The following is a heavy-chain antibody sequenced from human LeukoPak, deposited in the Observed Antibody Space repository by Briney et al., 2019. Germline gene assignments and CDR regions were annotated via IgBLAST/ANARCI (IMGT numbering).Heavy chain of an antibody. CDR1: GGSISSYY. Sequence: SETLSLICTVSGGSISSYYWSWIRQPAGKGLEWIGRIYTSGSTNYNPSLKSRVTMSVDTSKNQFSLKLSSVTAADTAVYYCARDSPPYLEWLLYHTRTWFDPWGQGTLVTVSS. V-gene: IGHV4-4*07. D-gene: IGHD3-3*01. CDR3: ARDSPPYLEWLLYHTRTWFDP. CDR2: IYTSGST. J-gene: IGHJ5*02.